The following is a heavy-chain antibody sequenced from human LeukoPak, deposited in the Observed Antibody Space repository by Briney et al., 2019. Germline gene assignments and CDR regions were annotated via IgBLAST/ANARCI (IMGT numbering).Heavy chain of an antibody. J-gene: IGHJ6*02. V-gene: IGHV4-39*01. CDR3: ARGPTVSYYYGMDV. CDR2: IYDSGST. CDR1: GDSINSNNYY. D-gene: IGHD1-14*01. Sequence: SETLSLTCTVSGDSINSNNYYWGWIRQPPGKGLEWIGSIYDSGSTYYNPSLKSRVTISVDTSKNQFSLKLSSVTAADTAVYYCARGPTVSYYYGMDVWGQGTTVTVSS.